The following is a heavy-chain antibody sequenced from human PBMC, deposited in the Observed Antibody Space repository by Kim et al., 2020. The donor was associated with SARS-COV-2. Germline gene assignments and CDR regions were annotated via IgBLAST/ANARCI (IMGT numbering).Heavy chain of an antibody. J-gene: IGHJ2*01. Sequence: YESSVKGRFNISRDNSKNTLYLQMDSLRSEDTAVYYCAREARFEEWYYDLWGRGTPVIVSS. D-gene: IGHD6-6*01. V-gene: IGHV3-30*03. CDR3: AREARFEEWYYDL.